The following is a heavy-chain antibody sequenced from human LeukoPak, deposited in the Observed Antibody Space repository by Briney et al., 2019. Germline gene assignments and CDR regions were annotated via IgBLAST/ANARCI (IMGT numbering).Heavy chain of an antibody. CDR2: IIPIFGTA. Sequence: SVKVPYKASGGTFSSYAISWVRQAPGQGLEWMGGIIPIFGTANYAQKFQGRVTITADESTSTAYMELSSLRSEDTAVYYCASGTTVGRLWFDPWGQGTLVTVSS. D-gene: IGHD4-11*01. CDR1: GGTFSSYA. V-gene: IGHV1-69*01. J-gene: IGHJ5*02. CDR3: ASGTTVGRLWFDP.